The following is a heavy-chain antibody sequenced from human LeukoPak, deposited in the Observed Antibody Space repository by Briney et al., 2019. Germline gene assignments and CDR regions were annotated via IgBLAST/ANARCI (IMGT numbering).Heavy chain of an antibody. D-gene: IGHD3-3*01. Sequence: GGSLRLSCAASGFNFDDYAMHRVRQAPGKGLEWVSAISWNSGNIGYADSVTGRFIISRDNAKNSLYLQMNSLRAEDTAVYYCARVESDDAFDIWGQGTMVTVSS. CDR1: GFNFDDYA. CDR3: ARVESDDAFDI. J-gene: IGHJ3*02. V-gene: IGHV3-9*01. CDR2: ISWNSGNI.